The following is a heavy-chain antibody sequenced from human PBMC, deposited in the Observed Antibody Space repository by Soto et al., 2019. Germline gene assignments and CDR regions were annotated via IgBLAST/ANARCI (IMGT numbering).Heavy chain of an antibody. CDR1: GFTFSSYW. V-gene: IGHV3-7*03. CDR3: ARDLYCSSTSCYLRGWGQRDYYYGMDV. Sequence: PGGSLRLSCAASGFTFSSYWMSWVRQAPGKGLEWVANIKQDGSEKYYVDSVKGRFTISRDNAKNSLYLQMNSLRAEDTAVYYCARDLYCSSTSCYLRGWGQRDYYYGMDVWGQGTTVTVSS. D-gene: IGHD2-2*01. J-gene: IGHJ6*02. CDR2: IKQDGSEK.